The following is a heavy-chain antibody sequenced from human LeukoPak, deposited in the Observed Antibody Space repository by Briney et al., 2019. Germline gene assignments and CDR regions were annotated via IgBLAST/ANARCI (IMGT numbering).Heavy chain of an antibody. CDR2: ISSSSTYI. Sequence: AGGSLRLSCAASGFAFSDFTMSWVRQAPGQGLEWVSSISSSSTYINYADSLKGRFTVSRDNARNSLYLQVVSLRGADTAMYYCARDSGAHYSDSGRIPGGWFGTWGQGILVTVSS. CDR3: ARDSGAHYSDSGRIPGGWFGT. J-gene: IGHJ5*02. D-gene: IGHD3-10*01. CDR1: GFAFSDFT. V-gene: IGHV3-21*01.